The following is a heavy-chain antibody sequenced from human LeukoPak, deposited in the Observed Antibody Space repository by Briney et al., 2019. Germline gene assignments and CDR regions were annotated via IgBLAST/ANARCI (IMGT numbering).Heavy chain of an antibody. CDR1: GGSFSGYY. CDR3: ASWAGPSTRNWFDP. D-gene: IGHD3-16*01. Sequence: SETLSLTCAVYGGSFSGYYWSWIRQPPGKGLEWIGEINHSGSTNYNPSLKSRVTISVDTSKNQFSLKLSSVTAADTAVYYCASWAGPSTRNWFDPWGQGTLVTVSS. V-gene: IGHV4-34*01. J-gene: IGHJ5*02. CDR2: INHSGST.